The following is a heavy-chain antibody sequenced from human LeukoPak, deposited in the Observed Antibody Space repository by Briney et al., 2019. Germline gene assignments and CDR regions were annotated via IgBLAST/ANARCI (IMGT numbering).Heavy chain of an antibody. CDR1: GGSISSSSYY. CDR2: IYFSGST. J-gene: IGHJ4*02. V-gene: IGHV4-39*07. CDR3: AREVVAAAGTVDY. Sequence: KPSETLSLTCTVSGGSISSSSYYWGWIRQPPGKGLEWIGSIYFSGSTYYNPSLKSRVTISVDTSKNQFSLKLSSVTAADTAVYYCAREVVAAAGTVDYWGQGILVTVSS. D-gene: IGHD6-13*01.